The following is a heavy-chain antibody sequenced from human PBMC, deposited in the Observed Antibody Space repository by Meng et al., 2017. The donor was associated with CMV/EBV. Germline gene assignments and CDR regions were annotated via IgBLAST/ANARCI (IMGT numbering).Heavy chain of an antibody. CDR2: ISYDGSNK. J-gene: IGHJ4*02. Sequence: GESLKISCAASGFTFSSCAMHWVRQAPSKGLEWVAVISYDGSNKYYADSVKGRFTISRDISKNTLYLQMNSLRAEDTAVYYCASQPVSGSYYLGIDYWGQGTLVTVSS. CDR3: ASQPVSGSYYLGIDY. CDR1: GFTFSSCA. D-gene: IGHD1-26*01. V-gene: IGHV3-30-3*01.